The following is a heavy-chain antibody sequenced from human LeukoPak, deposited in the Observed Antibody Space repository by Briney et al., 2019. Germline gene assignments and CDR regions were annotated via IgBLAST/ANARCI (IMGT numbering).Heavy chain of an antibody. CDR3: ARHSGGSGWLR. CDR1: GGSISSYY. Sequence: PSETLSLTCTVSGGSISSYYWSWIRQPPGKGLEWIGYIYYSGSTKYNPSLTSRVTISVDRSNNQFSLKLSSVTAADTAIYYCARHSGGSGWLRWGQGTLVTVSS. D-gene: IGHD6-19*01. CDR2: IYYSGST. J-gene: IGHJ4*02. V-gene: IGHV4-59*08.